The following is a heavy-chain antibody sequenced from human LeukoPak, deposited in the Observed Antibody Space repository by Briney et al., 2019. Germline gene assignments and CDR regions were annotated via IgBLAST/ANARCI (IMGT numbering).Heavy chain of an antibody. V-gene: IGHV3-30*04. D-gene: IGHD5-18*01. CDR3: ATSRIQLWLPYY. CDR1: GFTFSSYA. J-gene: IGHJ4*02. CDR2: ISYDGSNK. Sequence: GRSLRLSCAASGFTFSSYAMHWVRQAPGKGLEWVAVISYDGSNKYYADSVKGRFTTSRDNSKNTLYLQMNSLRAEDTAVYYCATSRIQLWLPYYWGQGTLVTVSS.